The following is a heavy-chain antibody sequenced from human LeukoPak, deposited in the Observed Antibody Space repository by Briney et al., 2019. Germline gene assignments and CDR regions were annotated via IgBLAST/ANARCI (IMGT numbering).Heavy chain of an antibody. D-gene: IGHD2-15*01. CDR1: GYTFTSYD. CDR2: MNPNSGNT. Sequence: VASVKVSCKASGYTFTSYDINWVRQATGQGLEWMGWMNPNSGNTGYAQKFQGRVTMTRNTSISTAYMELSSLRSEDTAVYYCARGLYCSGGSCYLDWFDPWGQGTLVTVSS. J-gene: IGHJ5*02. V-gene: IGHV1-8*02. CDR3: ARGLYCSGGSCYLDWFDP.